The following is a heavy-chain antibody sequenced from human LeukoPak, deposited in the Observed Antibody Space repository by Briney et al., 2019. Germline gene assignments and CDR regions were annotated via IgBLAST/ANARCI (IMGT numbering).Heavy chain of an antibody. V-gene: IGHV3-21*01. Sequence: GGSLRLSCAASGFTFSSYSMNWVRQAPGKGLEWVSSISSSSSYIYYADSVKGRFTISRDNAKNSLYLQMNSLRAEDTAVYYCARAQPSSGYYFDYWGQGTLVTVSS. CDR1: GFTFSSYS. J-gene: IGHJ4*02. CDR3: ARAQPSSGYYFDY. CDR2: ISSSSSYI. D-gene: IGHD3-3*01.